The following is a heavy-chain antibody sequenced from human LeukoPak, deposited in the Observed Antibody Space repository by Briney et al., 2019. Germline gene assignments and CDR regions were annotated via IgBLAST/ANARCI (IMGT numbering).Heavy chain of an antibody. CDR1: GFTFSSYA. Sequence: PGGSLRLSCAASGFTFSSYAMSWVRQAPGKGLEWVSAISGSGGSTYYADSVKGRFTISRDNSKNTLYLQMNSLRAEDTAIYYCANRSLGYCSSTSCYEGGWFDPWGQGTLVTVFS. CDR3: ANRSLGYCSSTSCYEGGWFDP. V-gene: IGHV3-23*01. D-gene: IGHD2-2*01. CDR2: ISGSGGST. J-gene: IGHJ5*02.